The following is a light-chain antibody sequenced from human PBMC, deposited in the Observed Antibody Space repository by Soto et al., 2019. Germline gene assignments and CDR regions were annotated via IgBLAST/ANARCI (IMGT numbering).Light chain of an antibody. Sequence: EIVMTQSPATLSVSPGERATLSCRASQSVSSNLAWYQQKPGQAPRLLIYGASTRATGIPARFSGSGSGTEFTLTISSLQSEDFAVYFCHQFGSSPQTFGHGTKVEIK. V-gene: IGKV3-15*01. CDR1: QSVSSN. CDR3: HQFGSSPQT. J-gene: IGKJ1*01. CDR2: GAS.